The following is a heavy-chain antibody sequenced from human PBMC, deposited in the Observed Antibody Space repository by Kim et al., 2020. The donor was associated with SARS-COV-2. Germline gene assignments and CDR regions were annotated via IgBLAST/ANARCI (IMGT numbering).Heavy chain of an antibody. Sequence: SETLSLTCAVYGGSFSGYYWSWIRQPPGKGLEWIGEINHSGSTNYNPSLKSRVTISVDTSKNQFSLKLSSVTAADTAVYYCARGIAARGTWFDPWGQGTLVTVSS. CDR3: ARGIAARGTWFDP. V-gene: IGHV4-34*01. D-gene: IGHD6-6*01. CDR2: INHSGST. CDR1: GGSFSGYY. J-gene: IGHJ5*02.